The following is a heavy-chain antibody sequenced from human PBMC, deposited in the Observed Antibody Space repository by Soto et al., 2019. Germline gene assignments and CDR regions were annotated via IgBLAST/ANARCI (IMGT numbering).Heavy chain of an antibody. D-gene: IGHD3-10*01. CDR3: ASITMVRGVIDY. CDR2: IYYSGST. V-gene: IGHV4-39*01. CDR1: GGSISSSSYY. Sequence: SETLSLTCTVSGGSISSSSYYWGWIRQPPGKGLEWIGSIYYSGSTYYNPSLKSRVTISVHTSKNQFSLKLSSVTAADTAMYYCASITMVRGVIDYWGQGTLVTVSS. J-gene: IGHJ4*02.